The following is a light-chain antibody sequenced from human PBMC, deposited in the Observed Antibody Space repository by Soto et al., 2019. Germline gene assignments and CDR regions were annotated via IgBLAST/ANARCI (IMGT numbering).Light chain of an antibody. CDR2: KVS. J-gene: IGKJ1*01. V-gene: IGKV1-5*03. CDR1: QTINNW. CDR3: QHYNNYPWT. Sequence: DIQMTQSPSTLSASVGDRVTISCRASQTINNWLGWLQQKPGKAPKLLIYKVSTLESGVPSRFSGSGSGTEFTLTIDGLQTDDFATYYGQHYNNYPWTFGQGTRVEIK.